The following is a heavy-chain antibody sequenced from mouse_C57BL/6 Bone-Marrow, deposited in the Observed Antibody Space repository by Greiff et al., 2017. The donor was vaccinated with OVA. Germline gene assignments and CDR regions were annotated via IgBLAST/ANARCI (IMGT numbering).Heavy chain of an antibody. CDR3: ARRGLAWFAY. CDR2: INPNNGGT. V-gene: IGHV1-18*01. Sequence: EVQLLQSGPELVKPGASVKIPCKASGYTFPDYNMDWVKQSHGKSLEWIGDINPNNGGTIYNQKFKGKATLTVDKSSSTAYMELRSLTSEDTAVYYCARRGLAWFAYWGQGTLVTVSA. CDR1: GYTFPDYN. J-gene: IGHJ3*01.